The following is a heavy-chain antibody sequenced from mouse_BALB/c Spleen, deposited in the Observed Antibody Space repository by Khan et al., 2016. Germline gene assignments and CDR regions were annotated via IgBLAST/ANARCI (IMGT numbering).Heavy chain of an antibody. CDR3: ASYYDDDGGVAY. CDR2: IWGDGST. V-gene: IGHV2-6-7*01. CDR1: GFSITGFA. D-gene: IGHD2-4*01. Sequence: QVQLKESGPGLVAPSQSLSITCTVSGFSITGFAVNWVRQPPGKGLEWLGVIWGDGSTDYDSALKSRLSISKDDSKSPVFLNMNSLQADDTARYYCASYYDDDGGVAYWGQGTLVTVS. J-gene: IGHJ3*01.